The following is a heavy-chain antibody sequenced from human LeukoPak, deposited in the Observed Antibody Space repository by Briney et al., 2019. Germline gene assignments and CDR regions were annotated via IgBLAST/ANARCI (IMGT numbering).Heavy chain of an antibody. CDR2: VSYRGTT. CDR3: ARPYSSNWYYAFHI. D-gene: IGHD6-13*01. J-gene: IGHJ3*02. V-gene: IGHV4-59*01. Sequence: SETLSLTCTVFGGPISSYYWNWIRQPPGKGLEWIGYVSYRGTTNYNPSLKSRVTISVDTSKNQFSLKLSSVTAADTAVYYCARPYSSNWYYAFHIWGQGTMGTVSS. CDR1: GGPISSYY.